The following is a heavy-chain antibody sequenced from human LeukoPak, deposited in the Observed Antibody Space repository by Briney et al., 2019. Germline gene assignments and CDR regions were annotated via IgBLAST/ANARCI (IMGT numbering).Heavy chain of an antibody. V-gene: IGHV4-38-2*02. CDR3: AKSGGYGLIDY. Sequence: SETLSLTCTVSGYSISSGYYWAWIRQPPGKGLEWIGSIYHSGSTYYNPSLKSRVTISVDTSKNQFSLRLNSVTAADTAMYYCAKSGGYGLIDYWGQGTRVTVSS. J-gene: IGHJ4*02. CDR1: GYSISSGYY. D-gene: IGHD1-26*01. CDR2: IYHSGST.